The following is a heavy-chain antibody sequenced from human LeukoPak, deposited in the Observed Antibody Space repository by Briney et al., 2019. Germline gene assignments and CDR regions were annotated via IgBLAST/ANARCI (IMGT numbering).Heavy chain of an antibody. Sequence: SETLSLTCAVSGGSISSGGYSWSWIRQPPGKGLEWIGYIYYSGSTNYNPSLKSRVTISVDTSKNQFSLKLSSVTAADTAVYYCARGILWFGEYPWFDPWGQGTLVTVSS. CDR3: ARGILWFGEYPWFDP. CDR2: IYYSGST. J-gene: IGHJ5*02. D-gene: IGHD3-10*01. V-gene: IGHV4-61*08. CDR1: GGSISSGGYS.